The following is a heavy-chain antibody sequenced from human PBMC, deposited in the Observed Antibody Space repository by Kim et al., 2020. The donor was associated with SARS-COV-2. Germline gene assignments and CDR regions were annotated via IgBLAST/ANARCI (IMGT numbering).Heavy chain of an antibody. CDR2: KGTT. V-gene: IGHV1-3*01. Sequence: KGTTKISQEFQGRATLTRDTSASTAYMELSSLRSEDTAVYYCARDLGFDPWGQGTLVTVSS. CDR3: ARDLGFDP. J-gene: IGHJ5*02.